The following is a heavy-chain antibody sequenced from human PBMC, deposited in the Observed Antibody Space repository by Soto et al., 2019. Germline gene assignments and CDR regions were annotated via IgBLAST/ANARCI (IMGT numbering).Heavy chain of an antibody. V-gene: IGHV1-8*01. CDR2: MNPNSGNT. J-gene: IGHJ6*03. CDR1: GYTFTSYD. CDR3: ARTFSAEYDFWSGYYHYYYYMDV. Sequence: ASVKVSCKASGYTFTSYDINWVRQATGQGLEWMGWMNPNSGNTGYAQKFQGRVTMTRNTSISTAYMELSSLRSEDTAVYYCARTFSAEYDFWSGYYHYYYYMDVWGKGTTVTVSS. D-gene: IGHD3-3*01.